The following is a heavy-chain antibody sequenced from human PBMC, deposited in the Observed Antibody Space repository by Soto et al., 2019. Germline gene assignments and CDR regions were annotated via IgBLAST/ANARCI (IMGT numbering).Heavy chain of an antibody. Sequence: SETLSLTCTVSGDSISAYFWSWIRQPPGKGLDWIGQLSFSGSTSYSPSLKSRVSISVETSKNQFSLRLGSVTAADTAVYYCARHLPGRFPGQDYWGQGTLVTVSS. CDR2: LSFSGST. CDR3: ARHLPGRFPGQDY. V-gene: IGHV4-59*08. D-gene: IGHD2-15*01. CDR1: GDSISAYF. J-gene: IGHJ4*02.